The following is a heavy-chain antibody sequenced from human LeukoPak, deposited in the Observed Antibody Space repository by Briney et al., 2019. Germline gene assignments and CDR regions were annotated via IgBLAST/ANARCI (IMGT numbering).Heavy chain of an antibody. V-gene: IGHV4-59*01. Sequence: SSETLSLTCTVSGGSIGSYYWSWIRQPPGKGLEWIGYIYYSGSTNYNPSLKSRVTIPVDTSKNQFSLKLSSVTAADTAVYYCARRRSFDYWGQGTLVTVSS. CDR3: ARRRSFDY. CDR2: IYYSGST. J-gene: IGHJ4*02. CDR1: GGSIGSYY.